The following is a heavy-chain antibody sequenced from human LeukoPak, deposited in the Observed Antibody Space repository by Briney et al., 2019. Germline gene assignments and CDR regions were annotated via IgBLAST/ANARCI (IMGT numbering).Heavy chain of an antibody. CDR1: GLTFSSYS. V-gene: IGHV3-48*04. CDR2: ISSSSTI. CDR3: ARDPPY. J-gene: IGHJ4*02. Sequence: PGGSLRLSCAASGLTFSSYSMNWVRQAPGKGLEWVSYISSSSTIYYADSVKGRFTISRDNAENSLYLQRNSLRAEDTAVYYCARDPPYWGQGTLVTVSS.